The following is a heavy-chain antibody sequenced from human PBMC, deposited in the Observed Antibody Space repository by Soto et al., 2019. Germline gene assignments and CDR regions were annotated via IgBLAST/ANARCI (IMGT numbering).Heavy chain of an antibody. J-gene: IGHJ4*02. Sequence: PGGSLRLSCAASGFTFSSYGMHWVRQAPGKGLEWVTVIWYDGSNKYYADIVKGRFTISRDNSKNTLYLQMNSLRAEDKAVYYCARGDYYDSSGYYPLSPYWGQGTLVTVSS. V-gene: IGHV3-33*01. CDR1: GFTFSSYG. CDR2: IWYDGSNK. D-gene: IGHD3-22*01. CDR3: ARGDYYDSSGYYPLSPY.